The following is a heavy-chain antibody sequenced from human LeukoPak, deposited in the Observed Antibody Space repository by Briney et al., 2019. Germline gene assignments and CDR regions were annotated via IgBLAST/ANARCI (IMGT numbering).Heavy chain of an antibody. CDR2: ISGSGGSI. CDR3: AKGVVVMPATRADY. D-gene: IGHD2-15*01. Sequence: GGSLRLSCAASGFTFGNYAMTWVRQAPGKGLEWVSGISGSGGSIYYADSVKGRFTISRDNSKNTLYLQMNSLRAEDTAVYYCAKGVVVMPATRADYWGQGSLVIVSS. J-gene: IGHJ4*02. V-gene: IGHV3-23*01. CDR1: GFTFGNYA.